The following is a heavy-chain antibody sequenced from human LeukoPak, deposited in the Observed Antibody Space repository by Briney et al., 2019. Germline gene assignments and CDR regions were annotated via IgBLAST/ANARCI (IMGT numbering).Heavy chain of an antibody. D-gene: IGHD3-10*01. V-gene: IGHV4-30-2*01. Sequence: SETLSLTCAVSGGSISGGGYSWSWIRQPPGKGLEWIGYIYHSGSTYYSPSLKSRVTISVGRSKNQFSLKLSSVTAADTAVYYCARGATYYYGSGSYYFFDYWGQGTLVTVSS. CDR2: IYHSGST. CDR1: GGSISGGGYS. CDR3: ARGATYYYGSGSYYFFDY. J-gene: IGHJ4*02.